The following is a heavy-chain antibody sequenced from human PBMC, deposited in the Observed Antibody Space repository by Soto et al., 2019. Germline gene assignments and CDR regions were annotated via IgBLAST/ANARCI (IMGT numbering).Heavy chain of an antibody. CDR2: IIPIFGTA. CDR1: GGTFSTSS. Sequence: ASVKVSCKASGGTFSTSSIIWVRQAPGQGLEWMGGIIPIFGTANYAQKFQGRVTITADESTSTAYMELSSLRSEDTAVYYCARDRSDHWFAPWGQGTPVPVSS. CDR3: ARDRSDHWFAP. D-gene: IGHD3-3*01. V-gene: IGHV1-69*13. J-gene: IGHJ5*02.